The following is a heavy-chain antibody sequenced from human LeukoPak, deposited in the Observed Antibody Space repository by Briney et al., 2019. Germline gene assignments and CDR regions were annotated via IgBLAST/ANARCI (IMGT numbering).Heavy chain of an antibody. D-gene: IGHD3-10*01. J-gene: IGHJ1*01. V-gene: IGHV3-15*01. Sequence: GGSLRLSCAGSGFTFSNAWMSWVRQAPGKGLEWLGRIKSKSDGGTTDYAAPVKGRFTISRDDSKNTLYLEMNSLKTEDTAVYYCILLLWFGRGHWGQGGLVTVSS. CDR2: IKSKSDGGTT. CDR1: GFTFSNAW. CDR3: ILLLWFGRGH.